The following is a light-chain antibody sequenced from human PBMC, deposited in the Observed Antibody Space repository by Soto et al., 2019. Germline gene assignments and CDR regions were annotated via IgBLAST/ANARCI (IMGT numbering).Light chain of an antibody. CDR1: QSVRNNY. V-gene: IGKV3-20*01. J-gene: IGKJ3*01. CDR2: GTS. Sequence: EIVLTQSPGTLSLSPGERATLSCRASQSVRNNYFAWYQQRPGQSPRLLMYGTSSRATGVPDSFSGSGSGTDFTLTISRLEPEDFAIYYCQQYGSFPQFTFGPGTKVDIK. CDR3: QQYGSFPQFT.